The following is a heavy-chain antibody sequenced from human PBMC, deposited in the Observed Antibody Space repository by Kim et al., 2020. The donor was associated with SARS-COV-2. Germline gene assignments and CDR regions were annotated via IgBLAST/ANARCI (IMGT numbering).Heavy chain of an antibody. D-gene: IGHD3-22*01. J-gene: IGHJ4*02. CDR3: AKEGTLSYDSSGYHLDY. V-gene: IGHV3-23*03. CDR2: IYSGGSTT. CDR1: GFTFSSYA. Sequence: GGSLRLSCAASGFTFSSYAMSWVRQAPGKGLEWVSLIYSGGSTTYYADSVKGRFTISRDNSKNTLYLQMNRLRAEDTAVYYCAKEGTLSYDSSGYHLDYWGQGTLVTVSS.